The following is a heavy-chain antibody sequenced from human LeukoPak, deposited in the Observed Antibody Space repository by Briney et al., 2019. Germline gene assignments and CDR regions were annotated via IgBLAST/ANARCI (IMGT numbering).Heavy chain of an antibody. J-gene: IGHJ4*02. CDR1: GGTFSSYA. CDR3: ARVRPTRGSGRIKYYFDY. Sequence: GASVKVSCKASGGTFSSYAISWVRQAPGQGLEWMGGIIPIFGTANYAQKFQGRVTITADKSTSTAYMELSSLRSEDTAVYYCARVRPTRGSGRIKYYFDYWGQGTLVTVSS. V-gene: IGHV1-69*06. D-gene: IGHD3-10*01. CDR2: IIPIFGTA.